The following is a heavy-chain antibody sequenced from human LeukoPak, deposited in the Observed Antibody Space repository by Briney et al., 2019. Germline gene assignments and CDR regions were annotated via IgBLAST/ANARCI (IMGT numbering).Heavy chain of an antibody. CDR1: GFTFSSYG. D-gene: IGHD3-22*01. CDR2: ISYDGSNK. CDR3: RTTASYYSSGYEPDDY. V-gene: IGHV3-30*03. J-gene: IGHJ4*02. Sequence: GGSLRLSCAASGFTFSSYGMHWVRQAPGKGLEWVAVISYDGSNKYYADSVKGRFTISRDNSKNTLYLQMNSLRAEDTAVYYCRTTASYYSSGYEPDDYWGQGTLVTVSS.